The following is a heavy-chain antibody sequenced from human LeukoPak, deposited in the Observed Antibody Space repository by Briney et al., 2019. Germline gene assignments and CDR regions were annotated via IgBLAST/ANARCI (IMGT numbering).Heavy chain of an antibody. J-gene: IGHJ4*02. CDR1: GFTFSSYA. D-gene: IGHD1-26*01. Sequence: GGSLRLSCAASGFTFSSYAMSWVRQAPGRGLEWVSGISGTGGSTYYADSVKGRFIISRDNSRNTLYLLMNSLRAEDTAVYYCAKDNYTGSPYYFDYWGQGTLVTVSS. CDR3: AKDNYTGSPYYFDY. CDR2: ISGTGGST. V-gene: IGHV3-23*01.